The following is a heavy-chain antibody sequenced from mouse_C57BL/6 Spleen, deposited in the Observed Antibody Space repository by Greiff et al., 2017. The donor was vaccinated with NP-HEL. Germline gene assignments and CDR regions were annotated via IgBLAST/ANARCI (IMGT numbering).Heavy chain of an antibody. V-gene: IGHV1-50*01. D-gene: IGHD2-1*01. CDR1: GYTFTSYW. CDR3: ARNGNYCDY. J-gene: IGHJ2*01. CDR2: IDPSDSYT. Sequence: QVQLQQPGAELVKPGASVKLSCKASGYTFTSYWLQWVKQRPGQGLEWIGEIDPSDSYTNYNQKFKGKATLTVDTSSSTAYMQLSSLTSEDSAVYYCARNGNYCDYWGKGTTLTVSS.